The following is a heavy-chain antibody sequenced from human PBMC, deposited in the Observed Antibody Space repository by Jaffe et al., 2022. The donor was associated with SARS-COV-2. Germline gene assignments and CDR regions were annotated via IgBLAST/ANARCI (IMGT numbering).Heavy chain of an antibody. CDR2: INAGNGDT. Sequence: QIQLVQSGAEAKRPGASVKISCEASGYIFSNYAIHWVRQAPGQSLEWMGWINAGNGDTKYSQKFQDRVTITRDTSASTAYMEVSSLRSEDTAVYYCARVYCSSTSCQYYFDYWGQGTLVTVSS. CDR3: ARVYCSSTSCQYYFDY. V-gene: IGHV1-3*01. CDR1: GYIFSNYA. D-gene: IGHD2-2*01. J-gene: IGHJ4*02.